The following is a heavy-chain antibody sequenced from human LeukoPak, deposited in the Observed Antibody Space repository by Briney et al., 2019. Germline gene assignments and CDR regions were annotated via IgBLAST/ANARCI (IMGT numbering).Heavy chain of an antibody. CDR2: ISGSGGRT. V-gene: IGHV3-23*01. Sequence: PGGTLRLSCAASGFTFSSYGMSWVRQAPGKGLEWVSVISGSGGRTYYADSVKGRFTISRDNSKNTLYLQMNSLRAEDTAVYYCARGGAYYDILTGYPPAFDIWGQGTMVTVSS. CDR1: GFTFSSYG. J-gene: IGHJ3*02. CDR3: ARGGAYYDILTGYPPAFDI. D-gene: IGHD3-9*01.